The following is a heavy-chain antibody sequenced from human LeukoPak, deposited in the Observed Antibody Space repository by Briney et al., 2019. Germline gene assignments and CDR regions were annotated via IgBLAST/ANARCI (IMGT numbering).Heavy chain of an antibody. D-gene: IGHD3-3*01. CDR2: IADDGGVK. Sequence: AESLTLSCVASGITSSRHDWDWVRQAPGKGLEWMAVIADDGGVKHYTHSVKSRFTVSIDNSKSTLYLQMNGLSVEDTAIYYCAREATWGEWYFDHWGQGTPVPVSS. V-gene: IGHV3-30*03. CDR3: AREATWGEWYFDH. CDR1: GITSSRHD. J-gene: IGHJ4*02.